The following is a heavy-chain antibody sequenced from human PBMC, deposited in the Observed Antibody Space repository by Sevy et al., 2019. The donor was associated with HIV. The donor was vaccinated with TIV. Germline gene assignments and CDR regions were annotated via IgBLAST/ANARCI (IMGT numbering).Heavy chain of an antibody. D-gene: IGHD3-3*01. CDR1: GFTFSSYA. V-gene: IGHV3-33*01. CDR2: IWYDGTNE. CDR3: AREGLLEWLFSFDY. Sequence: GGSLRLSCAASGFTFSSYAIHWVRQAPGKGLEWVAVIWYDGTNEYYADSVKGRFTISRDNSKNTQYLQMNSLRDEDTAVYYCAREGLLEWLFSFDYWGQGTLVTVSS. J-gene: IGHJ4*02.